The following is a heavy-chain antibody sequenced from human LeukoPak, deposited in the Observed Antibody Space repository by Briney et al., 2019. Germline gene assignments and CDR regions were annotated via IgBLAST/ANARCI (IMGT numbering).Heavy chain of an antibody. CDR1: GFTFSSYS. J-gene: IGHJ4*02. CDR2: ISSSSSYI. CDR3: AAAKQWLVPDY. V-gene: IGHV3-21*04. Sequence: GGSLRLSCAASGFTFSSYSMNWVRQAPGKGLEWVSSISSSSSYIYYADSVKGRFTISRDSAKNSLYLQMNSLRAEDTAVYYCAAAKQWLVPDYWGQGTLVTVSS. D-gene: IGHD6-19*01.